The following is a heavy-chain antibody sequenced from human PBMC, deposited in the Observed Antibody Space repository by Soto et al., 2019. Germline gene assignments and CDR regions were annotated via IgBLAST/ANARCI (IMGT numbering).Heavy chain of an antibody. CDR3: ATATAYSSSWYTDNYYYYMDV. D-gene: IGHD6-13*01. CDR2: FDPEDGET. V-gene: IGHV1-24*01. CDR1: GYTLTELS. J-gene: IGHJ6*03. Sequence: ASVKVSCKVSGYTLTELSMHWVRQAPGKGLEWMGGFDPEDGETIYAQKFQGRVTMTEDTSTDTAYMELSSLRSEDTAVYYCATATAYSSSWYTDNYYYYMDVWGNGTTVTVSS.